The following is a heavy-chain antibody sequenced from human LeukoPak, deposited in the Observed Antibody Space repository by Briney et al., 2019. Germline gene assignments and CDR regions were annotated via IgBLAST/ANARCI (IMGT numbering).Heavy chain of an antibody. V-gene: IGHV3-49*04. Sequence: GGSLRLSCTASGFTFGDYAMSWVRQAPGKGLEWVGFIRSKAYGGTTEYAASVKGRFTISRGDSKSIAYLQMNSLKTEDTAVYYCTRNAGYSGYDPPFDYWGQGTLVTVSS. D-gene: IGHD5-12*01. CDR1: GFTFGDYA. CDR3: TRNAGYSGYDPPFDY. CDR2: IRSKAYGGTT. J-gene: IGHJ4*02.